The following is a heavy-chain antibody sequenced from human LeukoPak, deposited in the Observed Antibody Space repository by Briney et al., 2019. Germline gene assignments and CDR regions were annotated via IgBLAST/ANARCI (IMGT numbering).Heavy chain of an antibody. J-gene: IGHJ4*02. Sequence: GGSLRLSCAASGFTFSSYSMNWVRQAPGKGLEWVAAISNDGSNKFYTDSVKGRFTISRDNPKTTMNLQMNSLRAEDTAVYYCAKGGGSIGRSYYFDYWGQGTLVTVSS. V-gene: IGHV3-30*18. CDR3: AKGGGSIGRSYYFDY. D-gene: IGHD2-15*01. CDR1: GFTFSSYS. CDR2: ISNDGSNK.